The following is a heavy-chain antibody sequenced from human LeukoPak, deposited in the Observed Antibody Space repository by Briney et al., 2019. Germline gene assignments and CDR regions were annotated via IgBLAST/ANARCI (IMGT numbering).Heavy chain of an antibody. CDR2: IHKAGTES. Sequence: PGGSLRLSCAASGFTFTDYWMTWVRQVPGKGLEWVANIHKAGTESYYVDSVKGRFAISGDNDKNSLYLQLSSLRVDDTAVYYCARVGTWELQRVFDYWGQGTLVTVSS. J-gene: IGHJ4*02. CDR3: ARVGTWELQRVFDY. V-gene: IGHV3-7*01. D-gene: IGHD1-26*01. CDR1: GFTFTDYW.